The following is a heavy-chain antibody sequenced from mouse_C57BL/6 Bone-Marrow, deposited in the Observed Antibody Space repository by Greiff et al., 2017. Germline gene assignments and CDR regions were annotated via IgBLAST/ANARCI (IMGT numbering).Heavy chain of an antibody. D-gene: IGHD2-3*01. J-gene: IGHJ1*03. CDR1: GYAFSSSW. CDR2: IYPGDGDT. CDR3: ARKDGYCWYFDV. Sequence: QVQLQQSGPELVKPGASVKISCKASGYAFSSSWMNWVKQRPGKGLEWIGRIYPGDGDTNYNGKFKGKATLTADKSSSTAYMQLSSLTSEDSAVYFCARKDGYCWYFDVWGTGTTVTVSS. V-gene: IGHV1-82*01.